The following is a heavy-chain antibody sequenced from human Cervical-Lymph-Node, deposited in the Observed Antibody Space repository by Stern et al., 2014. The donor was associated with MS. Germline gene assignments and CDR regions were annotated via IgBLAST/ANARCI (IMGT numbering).Heavy chain of an antibody. Sequence: QVQLQESGPGLVKPSGTLTLTCAASGCTISRSYLRSWVRQPPRKGLEWXGEIYHSGSTNYNPSLKSRVTISVDKSKNQFSLKLSSVTAADTAVYYCARLRDGSGSYSVDYWGQGTLVTVSS. CDR1: GCTISRSYL. V-gene: IGHV4-4*02. CDR3: ARLRDGSGSYSVDY. D-gene: IGHD3-10*01. J-gene: IGHJ4*02. CDR2: IYHSGST.